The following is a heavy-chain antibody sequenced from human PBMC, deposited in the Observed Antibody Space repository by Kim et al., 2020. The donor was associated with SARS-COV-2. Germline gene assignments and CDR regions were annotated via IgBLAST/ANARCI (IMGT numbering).Heavy chain of an antibody. V-gene: IGHV4-31*03. D-gene: IGHD3-10*01. CDR2: IYDTWTT. J-gene: IGHJ4*02. Sequence: SETLSLTCIVSGASISSAGYSWNWIRQRPGKGLEWIGYIYDTWTTNYNPYLKSRLSMSVGTSENEFSLKLSSVTAADTGVYYCARESSAGSYYLDSWGQG. CDR3: ARESSAGSYYLDS. CDR1: GASISSAGYS.